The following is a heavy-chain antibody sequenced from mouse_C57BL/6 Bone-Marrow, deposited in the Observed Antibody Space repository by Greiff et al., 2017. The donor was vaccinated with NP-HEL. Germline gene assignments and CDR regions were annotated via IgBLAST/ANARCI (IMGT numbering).Heavy chain of an antibody. CDR1: GYTFTSYW. V-gene: IGHV1-55*01. CDR3: ALRGGNMYYFDY. D-gene: IGHD1-1*01. J-gene: IGHJ2*01. CDR2: IYPGSGST. Sequence: VQLQQPGAELVKPGASVKMSCKASGYTFTSYWITWVKQRPGQGLEWIGDIYPGSGSTNYNEKFKSKATLTVDTSSSTAYMQLSSLTSEDSAVYYCALRGGNMYYFDYWGQGTTLTVSS.